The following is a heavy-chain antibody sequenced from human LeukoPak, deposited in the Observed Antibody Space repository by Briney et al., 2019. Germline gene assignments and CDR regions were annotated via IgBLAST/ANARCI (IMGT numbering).Heavy chain of an antibody. CDR3: AGLFDYGDSHYYYYYMDV. CDR2: INHSGST. D-gene: IGHD4-17*01. J-gene: IGHJ6*03. Sequence: SETLSLTCAVYGGSFSGYHWSWIRQPPGKGLEWIGEINHSGSTNYNPSLKSRVTISVDTSKNQFSLKLSSVTAADTAVYYCAGLFDYGDSHYYYYYMDVWGIGTTVTVSS. CDR1: GGSFSGYH. V-gene: IGHV4-34*01.